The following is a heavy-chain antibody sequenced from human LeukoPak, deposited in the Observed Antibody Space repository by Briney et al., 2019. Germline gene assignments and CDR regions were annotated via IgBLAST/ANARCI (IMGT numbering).Heavy chain of an antibody. CDR1: GFTFSSYG. D-gene: IGHD2-2*01. CDR3: AKEKDIVVVPAAPTFDP. J-gene: IGHJ5*02. CDR2: ISYDGSNK. Sequence: GRSLSLSCAASGFTFSSYGMHWVRQAPGKGLEWVAVISYDGSNKYYADSVKGRFTISRDNSKNTLYLQMNSLRAEDTAVYYCAKEKDIVVVPAAPTFDPWGQGTLVTVSS. V-gene: IGHV3-30*18.